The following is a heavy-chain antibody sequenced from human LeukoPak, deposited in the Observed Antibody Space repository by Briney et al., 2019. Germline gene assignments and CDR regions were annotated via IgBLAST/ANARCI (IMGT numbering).Heavy chain of an antibody. CDR1: GGSISSSSYY. V-gene: IGHV4-39*07. J-gene: IGHJ4*02. Sequence: SETLSLTCTVSGGSISSSSYYWGWIRQPPGKGLEWIGSIYYSGSTYYNPSLKSRVTISVDTSKNQFSLKLSSVTAADTAVYYCARGDGSSWGFDYWGQGTLVTVSS. CDR2: IYYSGST. D-gene: IGHD6-13*01. CDR3: ARGDGSSWGFDY.